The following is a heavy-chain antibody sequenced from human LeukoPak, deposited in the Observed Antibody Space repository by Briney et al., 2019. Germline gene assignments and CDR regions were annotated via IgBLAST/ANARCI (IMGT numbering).Heavy chain of an antibody. CDR1: GYTFTSYG. Sequence: ASVKVSCKASGYTFTSYGISWVRQAPGHGLAWMGWISAYNGNTNYAPKLQGRVTKTTDTSTSTAYLELRSLISGDTAVYYCARDLQCGYWGQGTLVTVSS. D-gene: IGHD4-11*01. V-gene: IGHV1-18*01. CDR2: ISAYNGNT. CDR3: ARDLQCGY. J-gene: IGHJ4*02.